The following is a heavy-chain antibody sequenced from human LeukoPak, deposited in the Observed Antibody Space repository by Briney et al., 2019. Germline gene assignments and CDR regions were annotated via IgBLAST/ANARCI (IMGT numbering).Heavy chain of an antibody. CDR3: AKGSELPAAIRGNWFDS. D-gene: IGHD2-2*01. V-gene: IGHV3-23*01. CDR2: IFTGGDNT. J-gene: IGHJ5*01. CDR1: GFTFSSYW. Sequence: GGSLRLSCAASGFTFSSYWMSWVRQAPGKGLEWVSRIFTGGDNTTYADSVKGRFIISRDNVKNMVYLQMNSLRAEDTALYYCAKGSELPAAIRGNWFDSWGQGTLVTVSS.